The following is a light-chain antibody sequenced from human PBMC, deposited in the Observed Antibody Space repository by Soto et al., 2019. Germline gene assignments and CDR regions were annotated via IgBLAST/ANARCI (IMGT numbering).Light chain of an antibody. CDR1: ESVSSSY. CDR3: AQYGSSPMYT. CDR2: GAS. J-gene: IGKJ2*01. V-gene: IGKV3-20*01. Sequence: EIVLTQSPGTLSLSPGERATLSCRASESVSSSYLAWYQQKPGQAPRLLIYGASSRATGIPDRFSGSGSGTDFIFTISRLEPEDFAVYYCAQYGSSPMYTFGQGTKLEIK.